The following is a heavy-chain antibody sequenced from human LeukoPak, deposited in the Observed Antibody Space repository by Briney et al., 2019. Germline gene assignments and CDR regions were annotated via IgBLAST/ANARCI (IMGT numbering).Heavy chain of an antibody. V-gene: IGHV4-34*01. Sequence: SETLSLTCDVFGGSFTDYFWTWIRQSPGKGLEWIGEINDYTGNTNYNPSLNSRVSTSLEKSKNQFSLELRSVTAADTAVFYCARENSGSYREFDYWGQGTLVTVSS. D-gene: IGHD1-26*01. J-gene: IGHJ4*02. CDR3: ARENSGSYREFDY. CDR2: INDYTGNT. CDR1: GGSFTDYF.